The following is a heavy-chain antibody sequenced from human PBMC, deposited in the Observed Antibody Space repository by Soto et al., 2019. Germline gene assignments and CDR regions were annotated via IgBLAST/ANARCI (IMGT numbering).Heavy chain of an antibody. CDR3: AKLSCTSSTCYFPGWFDP. V-gene: IGHV4-31*03. CDR2: VYYSGSS. CDR1: GDSISGGASF. Sequence: SETLSLTCTVSGDSISGGASFWSWIRQPPGKGLEWIANVYYSGSSYYNPSLKSRLTISVDTTRNQFSLQLKSMTAADTAVYYCAKLSCTSSTCYFPGWFDPWGQGTLVTVSS. D-gene: IGHD2-2*01. J-gene: IGHJ5*02.